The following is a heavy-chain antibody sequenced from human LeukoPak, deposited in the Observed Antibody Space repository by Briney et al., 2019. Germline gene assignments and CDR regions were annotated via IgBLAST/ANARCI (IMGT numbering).Heavy chain of an antibody. Sequence: PSETLSLTCTVSGGSISSSSYYWGWIRQPPGKGLEWIGSIYYSGSTYYNPSLKSRVTISVDTSKNQFSLKLSSETAADTAVYYCARSYYDFWSGYDVWGQGTLVTVSS. CDR3: ARSYYDFWSGYDV. CDR1: GGSISSSSYY. J-gene: IGHJ4*02. V-gene: IGHV4-39*01. D-gene: IGHD3-3*01. CDR2: IYYSGST.